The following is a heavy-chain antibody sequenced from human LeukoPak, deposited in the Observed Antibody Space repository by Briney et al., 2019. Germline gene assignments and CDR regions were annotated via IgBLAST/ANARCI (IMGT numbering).Heavy chain of an antibody. V-gene: IGHV3-23*01. J-gene: IGHJ4*02. D-gene: IGHD1-26*01. CDR1: GFTFSSHA. CDR3: AKAEWELLLLNY. Sequence: GGSLRLSCAASGFTFSSHAMSWVRQAPGKGLECLSAISGSGGSTYYADSVKGRFTISRDNSKNTLYLQMNSLRAEDTAVYYCAKAEWELLLLNYWGQGTLVTVSS. CDR2: ISGSGGST.